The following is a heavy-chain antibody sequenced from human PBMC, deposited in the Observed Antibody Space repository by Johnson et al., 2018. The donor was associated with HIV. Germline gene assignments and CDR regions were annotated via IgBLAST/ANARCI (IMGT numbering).Heavy chain of an antibody. Sequence: VQLVESGGGLVQPGGSLRLSCAASGFTVSSNYMTWVRQAPGKGLEWVSVIFSGGSTYYADSVKGRFTISRDNSKNTLYLQMNSLRAEDTAVFYCARACRDGYTCDVFDIWGQGTMGTVSS. D-gene: IGHD5-24*01. CDR1: GFTVSSNY. J-gene: IGHJ3*02. CDR2: IFSGGST. V-gene: IGHV3-66*01. CDR3: ARACRDGYTCDVFDI.